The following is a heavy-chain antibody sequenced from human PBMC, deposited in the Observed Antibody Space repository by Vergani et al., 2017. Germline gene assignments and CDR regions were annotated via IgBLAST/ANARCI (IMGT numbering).Heavy chain of an antibody. Sequence: EVQLVESGGGLVKPGGSLRLSCAASGFTFSNAWMSWVRQAPGKGLEWVGRIKSKTDGGTTDYAAPVKGRFTISRDDSKNTLYLQMNSLKTEDTAVYYCARHSVPGYVDTAMATYGMDVWGQGTTVTVSS. CDR3: ARHSVPGYVDTAMATYGMDV. J-gene: IGHJ6*02. V-gene: IGHV3-15*01. CDR2: IKSKTDGGTT. D-gene: IGHD5-18*01. CDR1: GFTFSNAW.